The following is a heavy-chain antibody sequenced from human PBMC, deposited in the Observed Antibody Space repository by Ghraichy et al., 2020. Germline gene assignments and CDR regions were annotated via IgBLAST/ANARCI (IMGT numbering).Heavy chain of an antibody. D-gene: IGHD7-27*01. J-gene: IGHJ4*02. CDR2: INAGNGNT. Sequence: ASVKVSCKASGYTFTSCAMHWVRQAPGQRLEWMGWINAGNGNTKYSQKFQGRVTITRDTSASTAYMELSSLRSEDTAVYYCARGHLGTWSGPVNLKYWGQGTLVTVSS. CDR3: ARGHLGTWSGPVNLKY. CDR1: GYTFTSCA. V-gene: IGHV1-3*01.